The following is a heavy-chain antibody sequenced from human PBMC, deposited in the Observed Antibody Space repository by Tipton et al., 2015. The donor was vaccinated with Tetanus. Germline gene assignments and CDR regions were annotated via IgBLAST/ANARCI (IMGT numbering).Heavy chain of an antibody. CDR3: AREVISADGADGFDL. CDR2: IFYDGSA. J-gene: IGHJ3*01. CDR1: GGSISNANYL. Sequence: TLSITCTVSGGSISNANYLWSWVRQSPGKGLEWIAYIFYDGSAYYNPSLKGRVTMSVDTSKNQFSLRLSSVTAADTAVYYCAREVISADGADGFDLWGLGTMVTVSS. V-gene: IGHV4-30-4*08. D-gene: IGHD2-15*01.